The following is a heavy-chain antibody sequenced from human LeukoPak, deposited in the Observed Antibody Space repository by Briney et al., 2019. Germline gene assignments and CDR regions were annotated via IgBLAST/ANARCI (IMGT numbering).Heavy chain of an antibody. Sequence: ASVKVSCKTSGYTFTVYYMHWLRQAPGQGLEWMGWVNPNSGGTKYAQKFQGRVTMTRDTSISTVYMELSSLRSDDTAVYYCARWDYYDTSAYSGDFDYWGQGTLVTVSS. CDR3: ARWDYYDTSAYSGDFDY. J-gene: IGHJ4*02. D-gene: IGHD3-22*01. CDR1: GYTFTVYY. V-gene: IGHV1-2*02. CDR2: VNPNSGGT.